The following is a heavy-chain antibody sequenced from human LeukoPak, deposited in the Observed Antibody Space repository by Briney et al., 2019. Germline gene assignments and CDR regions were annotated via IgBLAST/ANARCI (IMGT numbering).Heavy chain of an antibody. CDR3: ARVLHAPYLIDS. D-gene: IGHD2-8*01. Sequence: SETLSLTCTVSDSSITSTYYWAWFRPPPGKGLEWIATVFRLQTVRTFYNPSLESRVTMALDPSQNQFSLNLTSVTAADTALYFCARVLHAPYLIDSWGQGTLVTVSS. V-gene: IGHV4-38-2*02. CDR2: VFRLQTVRT. CDR1: DSSITSTYY. J-gene: IGHJ4*02.